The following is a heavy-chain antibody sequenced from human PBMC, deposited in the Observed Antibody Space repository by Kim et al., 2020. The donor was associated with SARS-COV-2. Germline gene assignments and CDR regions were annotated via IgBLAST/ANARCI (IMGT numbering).Heavy chain of an antibody. CDR1: GFTFSSYA. V-gene: IGHV3-23*01. J-gene: IGHJ6*02. CDR2: ISGSGGST. Sequence: GGSLRLSCAASGFTFSSYAMSWVRQAPGKGLEWVSAISGSGGSTNYADSVKGRFTISRDNSKNTLYLQMNSLRAEDTAVYYCAKDFMTSGWYAGYYYYGMDVWGQGTTVTVSS. CDR3: AKDFMTSGWYAGYYYYGMDV. D-gene: IGHD6-19*01.